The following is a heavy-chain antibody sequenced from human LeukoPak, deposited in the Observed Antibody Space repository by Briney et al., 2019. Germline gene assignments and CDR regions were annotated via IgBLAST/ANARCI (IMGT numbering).Heavy chain of an antibody. CDR3: ARPSGLLDSHDAFDI. CDR1: GYTFTNYD. CDR2: MNPNSGHT. Sequence: ASVKVSCKASGYTFTNYDINWVRQAAGQGLEWMGWMNPNSGHTGYAQRFQGRVTMTRNTSISTAYMELSSLRSEDTAVYYCARPSGLLDSHDAFDIWGQGTMVTVSS. D-gene: IGHD1-26*01. V-gene: IGHV1-8*01. J-gene: IGHJ3*02.